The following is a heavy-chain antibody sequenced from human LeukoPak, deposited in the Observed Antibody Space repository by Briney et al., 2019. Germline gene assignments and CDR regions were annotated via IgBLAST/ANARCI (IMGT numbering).Heavy chain of an antibody. CDR1: DGSFSGYF. D-gene: IGHD3-10*01. Sequence: SETLSLTSAVYDGSFSGYFWTWIRQPPGKGLEWIGEINHSGSTNYNPSLKSRVTVSVDTSKNQFSLKLSSVTAADTAVYYCARVKGFGELSHFDYWGQGTLVTVSS. J-gene: IGHJ4*02. V-gene: IGHV4-34*01. CDR2: INHSGST. CDR3: ARVKGFGELSHFDY.